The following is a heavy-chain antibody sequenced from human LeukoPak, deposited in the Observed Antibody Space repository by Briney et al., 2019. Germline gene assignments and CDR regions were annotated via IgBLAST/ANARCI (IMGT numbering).Heavy chain of an antibody. D-gene: IGHD7-27*01. V-gene: IGHV3-74*01. J-gene: IGHJ4*02. CDR3: GRAGAPWGIDY. Sequence: PGGSLRLSCAASGFTFSSYLLHWVRQAPGKGLVWVSHINIDGTNTDYADSVKGRFTISRDNAKNTLYLQINSLSAEDTAVYYCGRAGAPWGIDYWGQGTLVTVSS. CDR2: INIDGTNT. CDR1: GFTFSSYL.